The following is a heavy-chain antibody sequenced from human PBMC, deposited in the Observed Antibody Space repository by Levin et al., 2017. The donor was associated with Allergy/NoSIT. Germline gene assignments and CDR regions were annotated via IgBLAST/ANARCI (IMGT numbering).Heavy chain of an antibody. CDR2: INPNRGVT. CDR3: ARGYPDTWMFDY. CDR1: GYIFIDYY. D-gene: IGHD1-1*01. J-gene: IGHJ4*02. V-gene: IGHV1-2*02. Sequence: ASVKVSCETSGYIFIDYYIHWVRQAPGQGLDWMGWINPNRGVTYYAQKFHDRVTMTWDTSISAAYLELTRVRSDDTAVYYCARGYPDTWMFDYWGQGTLVTVSS.